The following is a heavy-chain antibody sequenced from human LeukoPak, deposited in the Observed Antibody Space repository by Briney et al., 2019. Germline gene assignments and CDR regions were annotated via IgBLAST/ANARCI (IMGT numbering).Heavy chain of an antibody. Sequence: PGGSLRRSCAASGFTFNSYAMSWVRQAPGKGLEWVSAISGSGDRTFYADSVKGRLTISRDNSKNTLYLQLNTVRAEDTALYYCARGGTNYYYMDVWGNGTTVTVSS. J-gene: IGHJ6*03. CDR1: GFTFNSYA. D-gene: IGHD3-10*01. V-gene: IGHV3-23*01. CDR2: ISGSGDRT. CDR3: ARGGTNYYYMDV.